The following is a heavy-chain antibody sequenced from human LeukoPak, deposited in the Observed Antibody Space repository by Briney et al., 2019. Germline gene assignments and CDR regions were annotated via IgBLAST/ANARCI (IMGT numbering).Heavy chain of an antibody. D-gene: IGHD5-18*01. CDR2: ISGSGSTI. CDR1: GFTFSDYH. J-gene: IGHJ4*02. V-gene: IGHV3-11*01. CDR3: ARAWTGYSYGDY. Sequence: NSGGSLRLSCAASGFTFSDYHMSWIRQAPGKGLEWVSYISGSGSTIYYADSVKGRFTISRDNAKNSLYLQMNSLRAEDTAVYYCARAWTGYSYGDYWGQGTLVTVSS.